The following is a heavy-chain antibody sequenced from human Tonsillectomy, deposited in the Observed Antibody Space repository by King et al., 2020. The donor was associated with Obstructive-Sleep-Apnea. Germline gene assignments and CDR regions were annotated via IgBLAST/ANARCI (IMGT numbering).Heavy chain of an antibody. D-gene: IGHD2-21*02. Sequence: VQLVESGGGLVQPGGSLRLSCAASGFTFSSYAMSWVRQAPGKGLEWVSGISGSGSSTYYADSVKGRFTISRDNSKNTLYLQMNSLRAEDTAIYYCAKDTAIGGDDCLFDYWGQGTLVTVPS. J-gene: IGHJ4*02. V-gene: IGHV3-23*04. CDR3: AKDTAIGGDDCLFDY. CDR2: ISGSGSST. CDR1: GFTFSSYA.